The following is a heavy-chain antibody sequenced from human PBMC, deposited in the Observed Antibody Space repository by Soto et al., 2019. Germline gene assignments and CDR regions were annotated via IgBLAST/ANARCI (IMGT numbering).Heavy chain of an antibody. Sequence: GGSLRLSCAASGFTFSSYGMHWVRQAPGKGLAWVAVISYDGSNKYYADSVKGRFTISRDNSKNTLYLQMNSLRAEDTAVYYCAKEGTPRAGLPTSHFDYWGQGTLVTVSS. J-gene: IGHJ4*02. V-gene: IGHV3-30*18. CDR2: ISYDGSNK. CDR3: AKEGTPRAGLPTSHFDY. D-gene: IGHD2-15*01. CDR1: GFTFSSYG.